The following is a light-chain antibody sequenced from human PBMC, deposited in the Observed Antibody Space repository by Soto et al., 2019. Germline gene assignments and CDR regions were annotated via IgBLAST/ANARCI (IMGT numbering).Light chain of an antibody. CDR3: QQHINWPYT. V-gene: IGKV3-11*01. CDR1: QSVSSY. CDR2: DAS. Sequence: EIVLTQSPATLSLSPGERATLSCRASQSVSSYLAWYQQKPGQAPRLLIYDASNRATGIPARFSGSGSETDLTLTIRSLESEDFAVYYCQQHINWPYTFGQGTKLEI. J-gene: IGKJ2*01.